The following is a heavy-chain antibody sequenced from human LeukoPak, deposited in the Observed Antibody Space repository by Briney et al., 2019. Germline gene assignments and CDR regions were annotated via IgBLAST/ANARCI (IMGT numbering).Heavy chain of an antibody. Sequence: ASVKVSCKASGYTFTRYGISWVRQAPGQGLEWMGWISGYNGNTNYAQKLQGRVAMTTDTSTSTAYMELRSLRSDDTAVYYCARRTYSSSSSIFDYWGQGTLVTVSS. CDR2: ISGYNGNT. J-gene: IGHJ4*02. CDR3: ARRTYSSSSSIFDY. D-gene: IGHD6-6*01. V-gene: IGHV1-18*01. CDR1: GYTFTRYG.